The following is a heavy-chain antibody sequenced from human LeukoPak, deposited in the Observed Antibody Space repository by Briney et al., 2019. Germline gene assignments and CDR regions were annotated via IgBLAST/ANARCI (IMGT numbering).Heavy chain of an antibody. CDR3: ARDGTSTDDY. D-gene: IGHD2-2*01. CDR2: ISGNNDNP. V-gene: IGHV1-18*01. Sequence: SVRVSCKTSGYTFSNFGINWVRQAPGQGLEWMGWISGNNDNPNYGQKFQGRFTVTTDSSTSTAYMELRNLRFDDTAVYYCARDGTSTDDYWGQGTLVTVSS. CDR1: GYTFSNFG. J-gene: IGHJ4*02.